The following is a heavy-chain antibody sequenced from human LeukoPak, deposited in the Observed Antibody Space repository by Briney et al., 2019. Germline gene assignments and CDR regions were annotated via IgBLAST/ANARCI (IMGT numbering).Heavy chain of an antibody. CDR1: GFTVSSNY. D-gene: IGHD6-6*01. CDR2: IYSGGST. V-gene: IGHV3-53*01. J-gene: IGHJ4*02. Sequence: GGSLRLXCAASGFTVSSNYMSWVRQAPGKGLEWVSVIYSGGSTYYADSVKGRFTISRDNSKNTLYLQMNSLRAEDTAVYYCASSIAARRQFDYWGQGTLVTVSS. CDR3: ASSIAARRQFDY.